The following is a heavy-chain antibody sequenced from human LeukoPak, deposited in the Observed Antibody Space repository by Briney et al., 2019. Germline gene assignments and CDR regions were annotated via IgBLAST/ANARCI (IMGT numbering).Heavy chain of an antibody. V-gene: IGHV3-21*01. CDR2: ISSSSSYI. D-gene: IGHD5-24*01. CDR3: VSSVEMATIRN. Sequence: GGSLRLSCAASGFTFSSYSMNWVRQAPGKGLEWVSSISSSSSYIYYADSVKGRFTISRDNAKNSLYLQMNSLRAEDTAVYYCVSSVEMATIRNWGQGTLVTVSS. J-gene: IGHJ4*02. CDR1: GFTFSSYS.